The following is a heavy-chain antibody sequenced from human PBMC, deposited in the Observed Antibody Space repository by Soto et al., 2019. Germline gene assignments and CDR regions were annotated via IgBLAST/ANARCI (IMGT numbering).Heavy chain of an antibody. CDR2: ISAYNGNT. D-gene: IGHD4-17*01. CDR1: GYTFTSYG. Sequence: QVQLVQSGAEVKKPGASVKVSCKASGYTFTSYGISWVRQAPGQGLEWMGWISAYNGNTNYAQKLQGRATMTTDTATSAAYMELWTMRSDDTGVYYCARSGYGDYYFDYWVQGTLVTVSS. V-gene: IGHV1-18*01. CDR3: ARSGYGDYYFDY. J-gene: IGHJ4*02.